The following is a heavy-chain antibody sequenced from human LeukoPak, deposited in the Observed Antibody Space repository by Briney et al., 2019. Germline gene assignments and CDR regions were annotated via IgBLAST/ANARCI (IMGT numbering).Heavy chain of an antibody. J-gene: IGHJ5*02. CDR3: ARATRGSYGDLKENH. CDR1: TLTFSSYW. V-gene: IGHV3-7*04. CDR2: INEDGSEK. Sequence: PGGSLRLSCAASTLTFSSYWMSWVRQAPGKGLEWVAIINEDGSEKYYVDSVKGRFTISRDNAKNSLYLQMNSLRAEDTAVYYCARATRGSYGDLKENHWGQGTLVTVSS. D-gene: IGHD4-17*01.